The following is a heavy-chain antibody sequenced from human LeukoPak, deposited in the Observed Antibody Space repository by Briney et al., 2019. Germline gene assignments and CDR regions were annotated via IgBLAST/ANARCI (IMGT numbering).Heavy chain of an antibody. CDR2: ISSSSSTI. J-gene: IGHJ4*02. Sequence: PGGSLRLSCAASGFTFSSYSMNWVRQAPGKGLEWVSYISSSSSTIYYADSVRGRFTISRDNAKNSLYLQMNSLRAEDTAVYYCARYDFWSGYAFDYWGQGTLVTVSS. V-gene: IGHV3-48*01. CDR1: GFTFSSYS. CDR3: ARYDFWSGYAFDY. D-gene: IGHD3-3*01.